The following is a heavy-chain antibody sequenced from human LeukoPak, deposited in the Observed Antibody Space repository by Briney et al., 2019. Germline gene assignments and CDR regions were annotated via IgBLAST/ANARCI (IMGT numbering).Heavy chain of an antibody. D-gene: IGHD6-13*01. J-gene: IGHJ6*03. CDR3: ARDAIAAAGTQLPYYYYYMDV. CDR1: EYTFTGYY. V-gene: IGHV1-2*02. CDR2: INPNSGGT. Sequence: GASVKVSCKASEYTFTGYYMHWVRQAPGQGLEWMGWINPNSGGTNYAQKLQGRVTMTRDTSISTAYMELSRLRSDDTAVYYCARDAIAAAGTQLPYYYYYMDVWGKGTTVTISS.